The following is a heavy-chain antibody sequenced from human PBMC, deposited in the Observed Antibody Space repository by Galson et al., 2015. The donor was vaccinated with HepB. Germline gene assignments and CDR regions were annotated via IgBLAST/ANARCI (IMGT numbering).Heavy chain of an antibody. D-gene: IGHD2-2*03. V-gene: IGHV3-23*01. Sequence: SLRLSCAASGFSFSTYAMNWVRQAPGKGLEWVSVISRGGDSTYYTDSVKGRFTISRDNSNNTVYLQMTNLRAEDSALYFCAYGYLYDNFDFWGQGTLVTVSS. CDR2: ISRGGDST. CDR1: GFSFSTYA. CDR3: AYGYLYDNFDF. J-gene: IGHJ4*02.